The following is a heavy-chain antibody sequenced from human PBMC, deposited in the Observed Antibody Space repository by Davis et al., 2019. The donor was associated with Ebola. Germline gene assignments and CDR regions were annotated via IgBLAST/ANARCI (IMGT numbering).Heavy chain of an antibody. J-gene: IGHJ6*02. CDR1: GFTFSDYY. Sequence: GESLMTSCAASGFTFSDYYMSWLRQAPGKGLEWLSYISTYGTTIYYGDSVKGRFTISRDNAKNSLYLQMHSLRPEDTAVYYCARGERRYYDYNGMDVWGQGTTVTVSS. CDR3: ARGERRYYDYNGMDV. D-gene: IGHD1-1*01. CDR2: ISTYGTTI. V-gene: IGHV3-11*01.